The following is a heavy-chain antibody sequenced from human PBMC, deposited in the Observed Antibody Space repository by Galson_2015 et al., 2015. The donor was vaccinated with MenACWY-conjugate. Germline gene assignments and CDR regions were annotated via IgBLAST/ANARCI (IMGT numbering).Heavy chain of an antibody. CDR3: ARGWSSLGGYYGMDV. D-gene: IGHD3-10*01. CDR1: GFTFSSYR. Sequence: SLRLSCAASGFTFSSYRMNWVRQAPGKGLEWVSSISSSSSSIYYADSVKGRFTISRDNAKNSLYLQMNSLRAEDTAVYYCARGWSSLGGYYGMDVWGQGTTVTVSS. CDR2: ISSSSSSI. V-gene: IGHV3-21*01. J-gene: IGHJ6*02.